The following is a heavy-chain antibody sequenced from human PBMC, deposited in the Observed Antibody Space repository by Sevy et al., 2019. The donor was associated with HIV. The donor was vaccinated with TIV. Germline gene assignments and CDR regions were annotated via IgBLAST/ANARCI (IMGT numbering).Heavy chain of an antibody. V-gene: IGHV4-61*02. D-gene: IGHD5-18*01. Sequence: SETLSLTCTVSGGSISSGNYYWSWIRQPAGKGLEWIGRIYTSESTNYNPSLKSRVTISVDTSKNQFSLKLSTVTAADTAVDYCSRVGGHSYGYSAFDIWGQGTMVTVSS. CDR3: SRVGGHSYGYSAFDI. CDR1: GGSISSGNYY. CDR2: IYTSEST. J-gene: IGHJ3*02.